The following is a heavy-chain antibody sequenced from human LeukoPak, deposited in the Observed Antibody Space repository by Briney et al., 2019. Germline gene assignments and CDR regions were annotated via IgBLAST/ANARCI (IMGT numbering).Heavy chain of an antibody. J-gene: IGHJ6*03. D-gene: IGHD4-17*01. V-gene: IGHV3-33*06. Sequence: AGSLTLSCVASGFTFRGYDMHWVRQAPGKGLEWLSLLWYDGSNEYYADPVKGRFTISRDNSKNTLYLQMNSLRAEDTAVYYCAKGMTTGPRSVYHYMDVWGKGTTVTVSS. CDR3: AKGMTTGPRSVYHYMDV. CDR2: LWYDGSNE. CDR1: GFTFRGYD.